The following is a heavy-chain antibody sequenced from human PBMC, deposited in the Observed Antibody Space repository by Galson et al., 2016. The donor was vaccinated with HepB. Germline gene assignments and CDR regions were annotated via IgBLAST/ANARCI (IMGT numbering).Heavy chain of an antibody. CDR2: IKSKTGGGTI. J-gene: IGHJ6*02. CDR3: ARVGRPIGGSIYSMVKVYHYSGMDV. Sequence: SLRLSCAASGFSVNNAWMSWVRQAPGKGLEWIGRIKSKTGGGTIDYAAPVKGRFTISRDDSTTMLYLQMSTLKTEDTAMYYCARVGRPIGGSIYSMVKVYHYSGMDVWGQGTTVTVSS. D-gene: IGHD5-18*01. CDR1: GFSVNNAW. V-gene: IGHV3-15*01.